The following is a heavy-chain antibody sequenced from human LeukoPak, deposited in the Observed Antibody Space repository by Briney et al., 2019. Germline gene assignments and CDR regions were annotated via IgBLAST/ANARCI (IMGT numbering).Heavy chain of an antibody. V-gene: IGHV4-34*01. D-gene: IGHD2-15*01. CDR2: INHSGST. Sequence: PSETLSLTCAVYGGSFSGYYWSWIRQPPGKGLEWIGEINHSGSTNYNPSLKSRVTISVDTSKNQFSLKLSSVTAADTAVYYCASYYCSGGSCYSPLAEYFQHWGQGTLVTVSS. CDR1: GGSFSGYY. J-gene: IGHJ1*01. CDR3: ASYYCSGGSCYSPLAEYFQH.